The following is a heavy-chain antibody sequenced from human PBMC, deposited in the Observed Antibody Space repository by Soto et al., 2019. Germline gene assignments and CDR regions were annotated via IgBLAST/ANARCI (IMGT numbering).Heavy chain of an antibody. J-gene: IGHJ5*01. V-gene: IGHV3-21*06. Sequence: GGSLRLSCTASGFSFSSYTMNWVRQAPGKGLQWVASITNRGTHTYSADSVKGRFTISRDNDKNSLYLQMNNLRAENTATYYCARAHEVAWFDSWGLGPLVTVSS. D-gene: IGHD2-15*01. CDR3: ARAHEVAWFDS. CDR1: GFSFSSYT. CDR2: ITNRGTHT.